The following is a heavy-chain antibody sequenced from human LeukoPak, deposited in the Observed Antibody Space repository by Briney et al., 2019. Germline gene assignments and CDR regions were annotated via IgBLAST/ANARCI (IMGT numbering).Heavy chain of an antibody. CDR3: ARHETGPYFDY. J-gene: IGHJ4*02. D-gene: IGHD1-1*01. V-gene: IGHV5-51*01. CDR2: IYPGDSDT. CDR1: GYSFTSYW. Sequence: GESLQISCKGSGYSFTSYWIGWVRPMPGKGLECMGIIYPGDSDTRYSPSFQGQVTISADKSISTAYLQWSSLKASDTAIYYCARHETGPYFDYWGQGTLVTVSS.